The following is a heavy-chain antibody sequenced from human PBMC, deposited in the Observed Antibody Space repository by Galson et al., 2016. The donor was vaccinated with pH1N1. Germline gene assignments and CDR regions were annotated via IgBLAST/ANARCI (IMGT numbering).Heavy chain of an antibody. CDR1: GFTFNDYA. V-gene: IGHV3-9*01. CDR2: ISWNSGVT. CDR3: AKVDGYSSGWSDY. D-gene: IGHD6-19*01. J-gene: IGHJ4*02. Sequence: SLRLSCAASGFTFNDYAMNWVRQAPGKGLEWVSGISWNSGVTDYADSVKGRFTISRDNTKNSLYLQMNSLRAEDTAFYYCAKVDGYSSGWSDYWGQGTLVTVSS.